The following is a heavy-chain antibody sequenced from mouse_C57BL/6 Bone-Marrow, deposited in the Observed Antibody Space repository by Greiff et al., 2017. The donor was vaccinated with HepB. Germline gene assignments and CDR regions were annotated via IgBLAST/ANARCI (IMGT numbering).Heavy chain of an antibody. Sequence: VHVKQSGPELVKPGASVKISCKASGYSFTGYFMNWVKQSHGKSLEWIGRINPYNGDTFYNQKFKGKATLTADKSSSTAYMQLSSLTSEDSAVYFCARGFTTVVAFDYWGQGTTLTVSS. CDR2: INPYNGDT. CDR3: ARGFTTVVAFDY. D-gene: IGHD1-1*01. CDR1: GYSFTGYF. J-gene: IGHJ2*01. V-gene: IGHV1-20*01.